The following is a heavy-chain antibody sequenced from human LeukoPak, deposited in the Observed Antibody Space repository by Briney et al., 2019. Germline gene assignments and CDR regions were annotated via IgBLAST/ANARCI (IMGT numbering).Heavy chain of an antibody. D-gene: IGHD1-26*01. CDR3: ARGRVGATLRTYYYYYMDV. Sequence: YPSETLSLTCTVSGGSISSYYWSWIRQPAGKGLEWIGRIYTSGSTNYNPSLKSRVTISVDTSKNQFSLKLSSVTAADTAVYYCARGRVGATLRTYYYYYMDVWGKGTTVTVSS. CDR2: IYTSGST. CDR1: GGSISSYY. J-gene: IGHJ6*03. V-gene: IGHV4-4*07.